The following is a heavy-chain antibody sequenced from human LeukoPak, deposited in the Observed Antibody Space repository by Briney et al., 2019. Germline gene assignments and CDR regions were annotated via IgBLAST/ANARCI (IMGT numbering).Heavy chain of an antibody. CDR1: GFTFSNAW. V-gene: IGHV3-15*01. CDR2: IKSKTDGGTT. Sequence: GGSLRLSCAASGFTFSNAWMSWVREAPGKGGEWGGRIKSKTDGGTTDYAAPVKGRFTISRHDSKNALYLQMNSLKTEDTAVYYCTTALYWGQGTLVTVSS. CDR3: TTALY. J-gene: IGHJ4*02.